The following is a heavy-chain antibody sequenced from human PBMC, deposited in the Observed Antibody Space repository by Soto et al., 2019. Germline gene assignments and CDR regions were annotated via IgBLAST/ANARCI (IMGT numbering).Heavy chain of an antibody. V-gene: IGHV1-3*01. CDR1: GYTFTSYS. D-gene: IGHD6-13*01. Sequence: GGGVNVSCKSSGYTFTSYSMHGVHLAPGQRLEWMGWINAGNGNTKYSQKFQGRVTITRDTSASTAYMELSSLRSEDTAVYYCARGLLGAGTVYFYYYYYGMDVWGQGPTVPVSS. CDR2: INAGNGNT. CDR3: ARGLLGAGTVYFYYYYYGMDV. J-gene: IGHJ6*02.